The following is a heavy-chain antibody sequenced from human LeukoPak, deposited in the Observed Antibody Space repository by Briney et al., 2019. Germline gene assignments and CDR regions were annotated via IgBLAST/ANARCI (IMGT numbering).Heavy chain of an antibody. V-gene: IGHV3-21*01. CDR1: GFTFSNFA. J-gene: IGHJ4*02. Sequence: GGSLRLSCAASGFTFSNFAMIWVRRAPGKGLEWGSSIVGSSSTYYADSLKGRFTISRDNAKNSLYLQMYSLRAEDTAVYYCARIGAGSSRDYWGQGTLVTVSS. CDR3: ARIGAGSSRDY. D-gene: IGHD6-13*01. CDR2: IVGSSST.